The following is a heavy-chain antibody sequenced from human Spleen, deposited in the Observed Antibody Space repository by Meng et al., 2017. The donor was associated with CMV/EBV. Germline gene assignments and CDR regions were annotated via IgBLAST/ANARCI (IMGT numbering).Heavy chain of an antibody. J-gene: IGHJ6*02. CDR2: ISASSSYI. Sequence: GGSLRLSCAASGFSFSGHTMNWARQAPGKGLEWVSSISASSSYIYYADSLKGRFTISRDNAKDSVYLQMKSLRAEDTAVYYCAKGARTGTSYGMDVWGQGTTVTVSS. D-gene: IGHD1-7*01. V-gene: IGHV3-21*01. CDR1: GFSFSGHT. CDR3: AKGARTGTSYGMDV.